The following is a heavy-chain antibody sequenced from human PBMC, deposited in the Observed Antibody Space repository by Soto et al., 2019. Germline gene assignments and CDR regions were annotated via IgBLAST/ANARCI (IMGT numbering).Heavy chain of an antibody. J-gene: IGHJ6*02. CDR2: ISSSGGST. CDR1: GFTFSSYA. CDR3: AKAGGGNPYYYYYGMDV. D-gene: IGHD2-15*01. V-gene: IGHV3-23*01. Sequence: EVQLLESGGGLVQPGGSLRLSCAASGFTFSSYAMSWVRQAPGKGLEWVSGISSSGGSTYYADSVKGRFTISRDNSKNTLYLQMNSLRAEDTAVYYCAKAGGGNPYYYYYGMDVWGQGTTVTVSS.